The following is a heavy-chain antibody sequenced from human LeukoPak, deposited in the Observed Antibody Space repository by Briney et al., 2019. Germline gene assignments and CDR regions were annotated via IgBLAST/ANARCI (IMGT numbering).Heavy chain of an antibody. CDR1: GFTFSSYS. D-gene: IGHD1-14*01. CDR3: TRLAAAGSGRWAPDY. Sequence: GGSLRLSCGASGFTFSSYSMNWVRQAPGKGLEWVSCISSSSSYIYYADSVKGRFTISRDNAKNSVYLQMSGLTTEDTAVYYCTRLAAAGSGRWAPDYWGRGTLVTVSS. V-gene: IGHV3-21*06. J-gene: IGHJ4*02. CDR2: ISSSSSYI.